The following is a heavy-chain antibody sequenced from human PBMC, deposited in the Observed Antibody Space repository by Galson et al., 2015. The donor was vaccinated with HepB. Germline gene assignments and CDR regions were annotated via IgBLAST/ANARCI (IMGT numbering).Heavy chain of an antibody. CDR2: INHSGST. D-gene: IGHD6-13*01. Sequence: SETLSLTCAVYGGSFSGYYWSWIRQPPGKGLEWIGEINHSGSTNYNPSLKSRVTISVDTSKNQFSLKLSSVTAADTAVYYCAREAYYSSSWYDPNYYYYGMDVWGQGTTVTVSS. J-gene: IGHJ6*02. V-gene: IGHV4-34*01. CDR1: GGSFSGYY. CDR3: AREAYYSSSWYDPNYYYYGMDV.